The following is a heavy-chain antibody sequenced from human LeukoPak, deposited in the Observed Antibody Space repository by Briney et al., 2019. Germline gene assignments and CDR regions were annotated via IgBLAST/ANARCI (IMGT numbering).Heavy chain of an antibody. V-gene: IGHV3-21*01. CDR1: GFTFSSYS. CDR2: ISSSSSYI. J-gene: IGHJ4*02. CDR3: AKVDAWGSTYYYDSSSPGFDY. Sequence: GGSLRLSCAASGFTFSSYSMNWVRQAPGKGLEWVSSISSSSSYIYYADSVKGRFTISRDNAKNSLYLQMNSLRAEDTAVYYCAKVDAWGSTYYYDSSSPGFDYWGQGTLVTVSS. D-gene: IGHD3-22*01.